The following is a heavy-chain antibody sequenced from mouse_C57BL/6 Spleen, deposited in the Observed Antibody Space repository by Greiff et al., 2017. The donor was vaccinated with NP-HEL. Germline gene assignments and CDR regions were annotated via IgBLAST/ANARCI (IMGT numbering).Heavy chain of an antibody. CDR2: ISSGSSTI. CDR3: ARRSGSSLFYAMDY. CDR1: GFTFSDYG. D-gene: IGHD1-1*01. J-gene: IGHJ4*01. Sequence: EVLLVESGGGLVKPGGSLKLSCAASGFTFSDYGMHWVRQAPEKGLEWVAYISSGSSTIYYADTVKGRFTITRDNAKNTLFLQMTSLRSEDTAMYYCARRSGSSLFYAMDYWGQGTSVTVSS. V-gene: IGHV5-17*01.